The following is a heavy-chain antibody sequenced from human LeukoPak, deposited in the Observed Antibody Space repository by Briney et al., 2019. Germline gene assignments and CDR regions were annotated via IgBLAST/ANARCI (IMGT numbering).Heavy chain of an antibody. CDR3: ARKGGSAATGFDY. Sequence: PGGSLRLSCAASGFTFSSYEMNWVRQAPGKGLEWVSGINWNGGSTGYADSVKGRFTISRDNAKNSLYLQMNSLRAEDTALYYCARKGGSAATGFDYWGQGTLVTVSS. D-gene: IGHD6-25*01. CDR2: INWNGGST. V-gene: IGHV3-20*04. J-gene: IGHJ4*02. CDR1: GFTFSSYE.